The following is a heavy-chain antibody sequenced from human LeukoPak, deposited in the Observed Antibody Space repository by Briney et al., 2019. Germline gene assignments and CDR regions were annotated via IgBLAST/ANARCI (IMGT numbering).Heavy chain of an antibody. V-gene: IGHV1-18*01. J-gene: IGHJ5*02. Sequence: GASVKVSCKASGYTFTSYGISWVRQAPGQGLEWMGWISAYNGNTNYAQKLQGRVTMTTDTSTSTAYMELRSLRSDDTAVYYCARDIGGDGELSPFDPWGQGTLVTVSS. CDR3: ARDIGGDGELSPFDP. D-gene: IGHD3-10*01. CDR2: ISAYNGNT. CDR1: GYTFTSYG.